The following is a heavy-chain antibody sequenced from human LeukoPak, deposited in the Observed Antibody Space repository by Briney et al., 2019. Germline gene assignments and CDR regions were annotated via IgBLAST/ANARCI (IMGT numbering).Heavy chain of an antibody. J-gene: IGHJ4*02. CDR3: ASRAGYCSSTSCYSGY. CDR2: ISSSSSYI. D-gene: IGHD2-2*01. Sequence: PGGSLRLSCAASGFTFSSYSMNWVRQAPGEGLEWVSSISSSSSYIYYADSVKGRLTISRDNAKNSLYLQMNSLRAEDTAVYYCASRAGYCSSTSCYSGYWGQGTLVTVSS. CDR1: GFTFSSYS. V-gene: IGHV3-21*01.